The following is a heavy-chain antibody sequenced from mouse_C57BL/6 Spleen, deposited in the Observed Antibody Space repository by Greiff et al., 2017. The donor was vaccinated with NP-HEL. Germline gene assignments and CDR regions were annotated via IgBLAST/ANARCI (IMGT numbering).Heavy chain of an antibody. CDR3: ARDRVYDGFDY. D-gene: IGHD2-12*01. Sequence: EVQRVESGGGLVKPGGSLKLSCAASGFTFSNYAMSWVRQTPEKRLEWVATISDGGSYTYYPDNVKGRFTISRDNAKNNLYLQMSHLKSEDTAMYYCARDRVYDGFDYWGQGTTLTVSS. CDR2: ISDGGSYT. V-gene: IGHV5-4*01. CDR1: GFTFSNYA. J-gene: IGHJ2*01.